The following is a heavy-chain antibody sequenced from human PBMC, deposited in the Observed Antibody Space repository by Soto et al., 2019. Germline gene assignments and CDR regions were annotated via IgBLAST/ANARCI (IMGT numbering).Heavy chain of an antibody. J-gene: IGHJ4*02. CDR1: GFTVSSNY. CDR3: ARGGFYGEGYFDY. D-gene: IGHD4-17*01. CDR2: IYSGGST. V-gene: IGHV3-66*01. Sequence: EVQLVESGGGLVQPGGSLRLSCAASGFTVSSNYMSWVRQAPGKGLEWVSVIYSGGSTYYADSVKGRFTISRDNSKNTLYPQMNSLRAEDTAVYYCARGGFYGEGYFDYWGQGTLVTVSS.